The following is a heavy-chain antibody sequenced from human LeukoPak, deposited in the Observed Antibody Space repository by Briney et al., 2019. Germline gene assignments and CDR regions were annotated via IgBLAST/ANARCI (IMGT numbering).Heavy chain of an antibody. CDR3: ARVVAGTTSDY. CDR2: INAGNGNT. Sequence: ASVKVSCKASGYTFTTYAMHWVRQAPGQRLEWMGWINAGNGNTKYSQKFQGRVTITRDTSATTAYMELSSLRSEDTAVYYCARVVAGTTSDYWGQGTLVTVSS. J-gene: IGHJ4*02. V-gene: IGHV1-3*01. CDR1: GYTFTTYA. D-gene: IGHD1-7*01.